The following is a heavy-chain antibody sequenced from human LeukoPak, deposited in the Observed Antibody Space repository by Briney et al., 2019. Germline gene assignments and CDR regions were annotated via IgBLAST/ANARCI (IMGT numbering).Heavy chain of an antibody. CDR1: GGSFSGYY. CDR2: INHSGST. CDR3: ARWPGRGRIDY. V-gene: IGHV4-34*01. D-gene: IGHD3/OR15-3a*01. Sequence: SETLSLTCAVYGGSFSGYYWSWIRQPPGKGLEWIGEINHSGSTNYNPSLKSRVTISVDTSKNQFSLKLSSVTAADTAVYYCARWPGRGRIDYWGQGTLVTVSS. J-gene: IGHJ4*02.